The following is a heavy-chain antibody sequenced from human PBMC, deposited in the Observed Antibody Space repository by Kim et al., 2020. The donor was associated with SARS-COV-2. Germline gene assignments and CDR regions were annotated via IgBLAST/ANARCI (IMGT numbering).Heavy chain of an antibody. CDR3: ARDTYDYVWGSYRDSHWYFDL. CDR2: ISSSSYI. V-gene: IGHV3-21*01. CDR1: GFTFSSYS. D-gene: IGHD3-16*02. J-gene: IGHJ2*01. Sequence: GGSLRLSCAASGFTFSSYSMNWVRQAPGKGLEWVSSISSSSYIYYADSVKGRFTISRDNAKNSLYLQMNSLRAEDTAVYYCARDTYDYVWGSYRDSHWYFDLWGRGTLVTVSS.